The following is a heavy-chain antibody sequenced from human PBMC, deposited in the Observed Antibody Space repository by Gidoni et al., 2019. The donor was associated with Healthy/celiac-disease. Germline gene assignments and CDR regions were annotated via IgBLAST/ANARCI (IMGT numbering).Heavy chain of an antibody. J-gene: IGHJ3*02. CDR2: ISSSSSYT. CDR3: ARASRKGGAFDI. V-gene: IGHV3-11*06. D-gene: IGHD3-16*01. Sequence: QVQLAESGGGLVKPGGSLRLSCADSAFTFSDYYMSWIRQDPGKGLEWVSYISSSSSYTNYADSVKGRFTISRDNAKNSLYLQMNSLRAEGTAVYYCARASRKGGAFDIWGQGTMVTVSS. CDR1: AFTFSDYY.